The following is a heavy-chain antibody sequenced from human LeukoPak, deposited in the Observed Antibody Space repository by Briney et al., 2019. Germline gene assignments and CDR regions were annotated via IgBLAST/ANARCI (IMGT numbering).Heavy chain of an antibody. Sequence: SETLSLTCTDSGGSISSSSYYWGWIRQPPGKGLEWIGSIYYSGSTYYNPSLKSRVTISVDTSKNQFSLKLSSVTAADTAVYYCARTPRTPYDFWSGYTVYFDYWGQGTLVTVSS. CDR2: IYYSGST. V-gene: IGHV4-39*01. J-gene: IGHJ4*02. CDR3: ARTPRTPYDFWSGYTVYFDY. D-gene: IGHD3-3*01. CDR1: GGSISSSSYY.